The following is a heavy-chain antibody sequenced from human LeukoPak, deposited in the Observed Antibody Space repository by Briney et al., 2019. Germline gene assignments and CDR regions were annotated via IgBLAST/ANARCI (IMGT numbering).Heavy chain of an antibody. D-gene: IGHD3-22*01. CDR3: ARATTRWRYYDSSGYPNDAFDI. CDR2: IYYSGST. Sequence: SETLSLTCTVSGGSISSYYWSWIRQPPGKGLEWIGYIYYSGSTNYNPSLKSRVTISVDTSKNQFSLKLSSVTAADTAVYYCARATTRWRYYDSSGYPNDAFDIWGQGTTVTVSS. CDR1: GGSISSYY. J-gene: IGHJ3*02. V-gene: IGHV4-59*01.